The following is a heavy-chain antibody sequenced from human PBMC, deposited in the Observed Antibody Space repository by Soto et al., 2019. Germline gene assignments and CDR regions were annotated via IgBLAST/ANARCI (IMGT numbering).Heavy chain of an antibody. D-gene: IGHD5-18*01. CDR2: IKQDGSEK. J-gene: IGHJ6*02. CDR3: ARDTAMVPSWYYYGMDV. CDR1: GFTFSSYW. V-gene: IGHV3-7*03. Sequence: GGSLRLSCAASGFTFSSYWMSWVRQAPGKGLEWVANIKQDGSEKYYVDSVKGRFTISRDNAKNSLYLQMNSLRAEDTAVYYCARDTAMVPSWYYYGMDVWGQGTRVTVSS.